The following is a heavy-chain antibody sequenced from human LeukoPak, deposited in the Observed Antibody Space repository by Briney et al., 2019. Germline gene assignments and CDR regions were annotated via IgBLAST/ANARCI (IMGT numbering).Heavy chain of an antibody. CDR2: INHSGST. D-gene: IGHD3-22*01. V-gene: IGHV4-34*01. CDR3: AREVPYDSSGYPLDY. Sequence: SETLSLTCAVYGGSLSGYYWSWIRQPPGKGLEWIGEINHSGSTNYNPSLKSRVTISVDTSKNQFSLKLSSVTAADTAVYYCAREVPYDSSGYPLDYWGQGTLVTVSS. J-gene: IGHJ4*02. CDR1: GGSLSGYY.